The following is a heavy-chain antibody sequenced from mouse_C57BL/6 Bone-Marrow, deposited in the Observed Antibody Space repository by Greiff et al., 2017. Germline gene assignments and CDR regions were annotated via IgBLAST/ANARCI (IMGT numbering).Heavy chain of an antibody. Sequence: QVQLQQPGTELVKPGASVKLSCKASGYTFTSYWMHWVKQSPGKGLEWIGNINPSNGGTNYNEKFKSKATLTVDKSSSQVYMQLSSLTSDDSAVYYCARSEVYYYSSSFYWYFDVWGTGTTVTVSS. J-gene: IGHJ1*03. CDR2: INPSNGGT. D-gene: IGHD1-1*01. V-gene: IGHV1-53*01. CDR3: ARSEVYYYSSSFYWYFDV. CDR1: GYTFTSYW.